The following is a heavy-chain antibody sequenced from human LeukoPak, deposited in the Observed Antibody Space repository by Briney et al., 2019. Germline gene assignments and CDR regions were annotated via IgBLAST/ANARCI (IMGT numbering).Heavy chain of an antibody. D-gene: IGHD3-22*01. Sequence: GASVKVSCKASGYTFTSYYMHWVRQAPGQGLEWMGIINPSGGSTSYAQKFQGRVTMTRDTSTSTVYMELSSLRSEDTAVYYCARASPSGKIVANPIDYWGQGTPVTVSS. CDR1: GYTFTSYY. CDR3: ARASPSGKIVANPIDY. J-gene: IGHJ4*02. CDR2: INPSGGST. V-gene: IGHV1-46*01.